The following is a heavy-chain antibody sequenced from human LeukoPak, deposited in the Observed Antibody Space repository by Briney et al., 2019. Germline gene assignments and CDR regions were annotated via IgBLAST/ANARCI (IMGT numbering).Heavy chain of an antibody. CDR1: GFSLTPYW. CDR2: IKNDGSEE. V-gene: IGHV3-7*01. D-gene: IGHD1-14*01. CDR3: ARPYNGNWGVGGFNI. Sequence: PGESLRLSCAAAGFSLTPYWMSWVRQAPGKGLEWVANIKNDGSEEYYVDSVKGRFSISRDNARNSLYLQMNNLRAEDTAVYYCARPYNGNWGVGGFNIWGRGTTVTVSS. J-gene: IGHJ3*02.